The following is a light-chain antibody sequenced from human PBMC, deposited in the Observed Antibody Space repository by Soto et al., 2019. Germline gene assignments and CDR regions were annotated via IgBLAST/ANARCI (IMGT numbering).Light chain of an antibody. V-gene: IGKV3-20*01. J-gene: IGKJ1*01. CDR2: GAY. Sequence: ETVLTQSPGTLSLSPGERATRSCRASQTITSNYLACYRQTPGQAPRHLIYGAYNKATGIEDRFSGRGYANDFDRSISSLESEDFALYYCQRYGSSPWTFGQGTKVEIK. CDR1: QTITSNY. CDR3: QRYGSSPWT.